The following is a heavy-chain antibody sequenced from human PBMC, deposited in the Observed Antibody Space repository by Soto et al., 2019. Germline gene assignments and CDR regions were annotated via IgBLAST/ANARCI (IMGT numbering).Heavy chain of an antibody. J-gene: IGHJ6*02. Sequence: QVQLVESGGGVVQPGRSLRLSCAASGFTFSTYGMHWVHQAPGKGLEWVAVIWYDGSSKSYADSVKGRFTISRDNSKNTVYLQMNSLRAEDTAVYYCARDQITFGVYGMDVWGQGTTVTVSS. CDR1: GFTFSTYG. CDR3: ARDQITFGVYGMDV. CDR2: IWYDGSSK. D-gene: IGHD3-16*01. V-gene: IGHV3-33*01.